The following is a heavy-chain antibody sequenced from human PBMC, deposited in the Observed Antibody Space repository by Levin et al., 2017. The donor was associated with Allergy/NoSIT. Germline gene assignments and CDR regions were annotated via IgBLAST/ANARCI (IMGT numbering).Heavy chain of an antibody. CDR1: GITFSNAW. V-gene: IGHV3-15*01. D-gene: IGHD6-13*01. CDR3: TTYSSSWYYFDY. Sequence: GESLKISCAASGITFSNAWMSWARQAPGKGLEWVGCIKSKTDGGTTEYAAPVKGRFTISRDDSKNTLYLQLNSLKTEDTAVYFCTTYSSSWYYFDYWGQGTLVTVSS. J-gene: IGHJ4*02. CDR2: IKSKTDGGTT.